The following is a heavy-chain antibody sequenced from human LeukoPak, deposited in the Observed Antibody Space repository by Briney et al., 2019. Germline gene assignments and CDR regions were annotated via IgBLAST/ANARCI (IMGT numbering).Heavy chain of an antibody. CDR1: GFTFSSYW. J-gene: IGHJ4*02. CDR2: INSDGSST. CDR3: ASSPSNSGSYYPR. V-gene: IGHV3-74*01. Sequence: GSLRLSCAASGFTFSSYWMHWVRQAPGKGLVWVSRINSDGSSTSYADSVKGRSTISRDNAKNTLYLQMNSLRAEDTAVYYCASSPSNSGSYYPRWGQGTLVTVSS. D-gene: IGHD1-26*01.